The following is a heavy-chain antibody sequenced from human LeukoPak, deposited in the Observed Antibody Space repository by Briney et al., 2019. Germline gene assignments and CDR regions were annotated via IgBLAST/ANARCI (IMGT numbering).Heavy chain of an antibody. CDR1: GGSISITSYY. J-gene: IGHJ1*01. CDR2: MYSSGST. D-gene: IGHD3-3*01. V-gene: IGHV4-39*07. CDR3: ARAENPPYYDFWSGYYKSEYFQH. Sequence: SETLSLTCTVSGGSISITSYYWGWIRQPPGKGLEWIGSMYSSGSTYYNLSLKSRVTISVDTSKNQFSLKLSSVTAADTAVYYCARAENPPYYDFWSGYYKSEYFQHWGQGTLVTVSS.